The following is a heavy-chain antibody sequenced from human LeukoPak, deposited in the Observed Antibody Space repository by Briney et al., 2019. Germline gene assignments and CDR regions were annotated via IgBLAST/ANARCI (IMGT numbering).Heavy chain of an antibody. Sequence: PGGSLRLSCAASGFTFSSYGMHWVRQAPGKGLEWVAVIWYDGSNKYYADSVKGRFTISRDNSKNTLYLQMNSLRAKDTAVYYCAKASDYYDSSGYYDYWGQGILVTVSS. V-gene: IGHV3-33*06. CDR2: IWYDGSNK. CDR3: AKASDYYDSSGYYDY. J-gene: IGHJ4*02. CDR1: GFTFSSYG. D-gene: IGHD3-22*01.